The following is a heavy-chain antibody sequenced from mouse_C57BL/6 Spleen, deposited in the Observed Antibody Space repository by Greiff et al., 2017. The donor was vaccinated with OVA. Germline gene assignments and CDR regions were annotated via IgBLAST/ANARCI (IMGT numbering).Heavy chain of an antibody. Sequence: QVQLQQPGAELVKPGASVKMSCKASGYTFTSYWITWVKQRPGQGLEWIGDIYPGSGSTNYNEKFKSKATLTVDTSSSTAYMQPSSLTSEDSAVYYCARDYGSSYWFAYWGQGTLVTVSA. CDR1: GYTFTSYW. J-gene: IGHJ3*01. CDR2: IYPGSGST. CDR3: ARDYGSSYWFAY. D-gene: IGHD1-1*01. V-gene: IGHV1-55*01.